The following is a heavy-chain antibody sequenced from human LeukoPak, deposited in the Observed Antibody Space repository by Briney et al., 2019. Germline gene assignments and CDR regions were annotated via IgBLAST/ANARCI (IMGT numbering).Heavy chain of an antibody. D-gene: IGHD3-22*01. J-gene: IGHJ4*02. CDR2: INHSGST. CDR1: GGSFSGYY. V-gene: IGHV4-34*01. Sequence: SETLSLTCAVYGGSFSGYYWSWIRQPPGKGLEWIGEINHSGSTNYNPSLKSRVTISVDTSKNQFSLKLSSVTAADTAVYYCASSFTYYYDSSGRRPFDYWGQGTLVTVSS. CDR3: ASSFTYYYDSSGRRPFDY.